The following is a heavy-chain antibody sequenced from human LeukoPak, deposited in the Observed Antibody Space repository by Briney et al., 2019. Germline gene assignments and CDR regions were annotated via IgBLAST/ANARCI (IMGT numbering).Heavy chain of an antibody. Sequence: GASVKVSCKASGGTFSNYAISWVRQAPGQGLEWMGAIIPIFGTANYAQKFQGRVTMTRDTSTSTDFMELSSLRPEDTAVYYCARHDLGGTSPFDYWGQGTLVTVSS. CDR3: ARHDLGGTSPFDY. J-gene: IGHJ4*02. D-gene: IGHD4-23*01. CDR1: GGTFSNYA. CDR2: IIPIFGTA. V-gene: IGHV1-69*05.